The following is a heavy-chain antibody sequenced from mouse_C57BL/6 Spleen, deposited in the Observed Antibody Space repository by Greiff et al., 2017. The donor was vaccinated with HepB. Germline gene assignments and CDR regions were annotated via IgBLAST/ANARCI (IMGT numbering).Heavy chain of an antibody. D-gene: IGHD1-1*01. CDR1: GFTFSDYG. CDR2: ISNLAYSI. Sequence: EVKVVESGGGLVQPGGSLKLSCAASGFTFSDYGMAWVRQAPRKGPEWVAFISNLAYSIYYADTVTGRFTISRENAKNTLYLEMSSLRSEDTAMYYCAIITTGGYFDVWGTGTTVTVSS. J-gene: IGHJ1*03. CDR3: AIITTGGYFDV. V-gene: IGHV5-15*01.